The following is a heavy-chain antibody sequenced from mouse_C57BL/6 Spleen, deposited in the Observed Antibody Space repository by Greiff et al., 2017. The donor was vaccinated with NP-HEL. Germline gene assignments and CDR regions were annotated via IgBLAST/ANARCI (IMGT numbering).Heavy chain of an antibody. J-gene: IGHJ2*01. CDR2: IYLGNGYT. D-gene: IGHD2-4*01. V-gene: IGHV1-58*01. Sequence: EVQLQESGAELVRPGSSVKMSCKTSGYTFTSYGINWVKQRPGQGLEWIGYIYLGNGYTEYNEKFKGKATLTSDTSSSTAYMQLSSLPSEDSAIYFCARGGDYGYFDYWGQGTTLTVSS. CDR3: ARGGDYGYFDY. CDR1: GYTFTSYG.